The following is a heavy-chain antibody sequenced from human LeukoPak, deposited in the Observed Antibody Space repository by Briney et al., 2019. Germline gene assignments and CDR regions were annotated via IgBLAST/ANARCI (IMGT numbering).Heavy chain of an antibody. CDR3: ASSTIFGVGAIDY. J-gene: IGHJ4*02. Sequence: ASVKVSCKDSGYTFTGYYMHWVRQAPGQGLEWMGWINPNSGGTNYAQKFQGRVTMTRDTSISTAYMELSRLRSDDTAVYYCASSTIFGVGAIDYWGQGTLVTVSS. CDR1: GYTFTGYY. D-gene: IGHD3-3*01. CDR2: INPNSGGT. V-gene: IGHV1-2*02.